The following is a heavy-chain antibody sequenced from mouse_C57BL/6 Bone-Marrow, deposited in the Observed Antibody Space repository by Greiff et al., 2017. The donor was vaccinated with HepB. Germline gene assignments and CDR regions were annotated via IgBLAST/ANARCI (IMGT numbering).Heavy chain of an antibody. J-gene: IGHJ4*01. CDR3: AREVTTRIYYYAMDY. CDR1: GFTFSSYA. CDR2: ISDGGSYT. Sequence: EVQGVDSGGGLVKPGGSLKLSCAASGFTFSSYAMSWVRQTPEKRLEWVATISDGGSYTYYPDNVKGRFTISRDNAKNNLYLQMSHLKSEDTAMYYCAREVTTRIYYYAMDYWGQGTSVTVSS. V-gene: IGHV5-4*01. D-gene: IGHD2-1*01.